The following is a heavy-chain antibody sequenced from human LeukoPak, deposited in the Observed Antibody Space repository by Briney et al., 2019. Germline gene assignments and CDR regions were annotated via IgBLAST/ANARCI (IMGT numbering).Heavy chain of an antibody. CDR2: IIPIFGTA. CDR3: ARGSRNGYNSWYYFDY. Sequence: ASVKVSCKASGGTFSSYAIGWVRQAPGQGLEWMGGIIPIFGTANYAQKFQGRVTITADKSTSTAYMELSSLRSEDTAVYYCARGSRNGYNSWYYFDYWGQGTLVTVSS. CDR1: GGTFSSYA. D-gene: IGHD5-24*01. V-gene: IGHV1-69*06. J-gene: IGHJ4*02.